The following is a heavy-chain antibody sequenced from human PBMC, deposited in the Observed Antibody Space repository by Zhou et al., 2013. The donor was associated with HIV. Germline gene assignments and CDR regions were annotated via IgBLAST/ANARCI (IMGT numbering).Heavy chain of an antibody. CDR3: ARSIRDVVVENYMDV. V-gene: IGHV1-69*04. Sequence: QVQLVQSGAEVKKPGSSVKVSCKASGGTFSSYAISWVRQAPGQGLEWMGRIIPILGIANYAQKFQGRVTITADKSTSTAYMELSSLRSEDTAVYYCARSIRDVVVENYMDVWGKGTTVTVSS. J-gene: IGHJ6*03. CDR2: IIPILGIA. D-gene: IGHD2-21*01. CDR1: GGTFSSYA.